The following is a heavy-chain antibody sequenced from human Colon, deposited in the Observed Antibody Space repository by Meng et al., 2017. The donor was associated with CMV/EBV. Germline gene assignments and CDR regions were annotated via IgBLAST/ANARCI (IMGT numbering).Heavy chain of an antibody. Sequence: SVKVSCKASGGTFSSYAISWVRQAPGQGLEWMGGIIPIFGTANYAQKFQGRVTITTDTSISTAYMELSRLRSDDTAVYYCARDPNVLRFLEWSRRIFDYWGQGTLVTVSS. D-gene: IGHD3-3*01. J-gene: IGHJ4*02. CDR3: ARDPNVLRFLEWSRRIFDY. CDR1: GGTFSSYA. CDR2: IIPIFGTA. V-gene: IGHV1-69*05.